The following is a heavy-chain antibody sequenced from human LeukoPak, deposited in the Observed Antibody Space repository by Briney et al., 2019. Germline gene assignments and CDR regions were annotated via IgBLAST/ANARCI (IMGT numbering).Heavy chain of an antibody. J-gene: IGHJ5*02. CDR2: INPNSGGT. CDR3: ARCGSSSWDWFDP. CDR1: GYTFTGYY. D-gene: IGHD6-6*01. V-gene: IGHV1-2*02. Sequence: ASVKVSCKASGYTFTGYYMHWVRQAPGQGLEWMGWINPNSGGTNYAQKFQGRVTMTRDTSISTAYMELSRLRPDDTAVYYCARCGSSSWDWFDPWGQGTLVTVSS.